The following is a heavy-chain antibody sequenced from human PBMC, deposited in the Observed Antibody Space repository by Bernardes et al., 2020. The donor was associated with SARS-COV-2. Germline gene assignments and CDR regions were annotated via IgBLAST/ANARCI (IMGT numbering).Heavy chain of an antibody. J-gene: IGHJ4*02. D-gene: IGHD3-10*01. V-gene: IGHV3-23*01. CDR2: ITDTGANS. CDR3: AKGLWFGELLCPFDY. CDR1: GGSFSGYY. Sequence: ETLSLTCAVYGGSFSGYYWSWIRQPPGKGLEWVSLITDTGANSYYAHSVKGRFTISRDNSKNTLYLQMNSLRAEDTAVYYCAKGLWFGELLCPFDYWGQGTLVTVSS.